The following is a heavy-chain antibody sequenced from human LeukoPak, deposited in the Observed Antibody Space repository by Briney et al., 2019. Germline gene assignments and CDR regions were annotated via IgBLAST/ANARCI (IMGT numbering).Heavy chain of an antibody. Sequence: GGSLRLSCAASGFIFSSYSMNWVRQAPGKGLEWVSYIGSSSSFIYYADSAKGRFTISRDNAKNSLYLQMNSLRAEDTGVYYCAKFDYGPSYYSMDVWGKGTTVTVSS. CDR3: AKFDYGPSYYSMDV. CDR1: GFIFSSYS. J-gene: IGHJ6*03. CDR2: IGSSSSFI. V-gene: IGHV3-21*01. D-gene: IGHD4/OR15-4a*01.